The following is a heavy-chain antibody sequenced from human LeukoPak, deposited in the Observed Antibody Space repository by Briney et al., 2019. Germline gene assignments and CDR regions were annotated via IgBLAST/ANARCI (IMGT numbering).Heavy chain of an antibody. V-gene: IGHV3-53*01. CDR2: IYSGGYT. J-gene: IGHJ4*02. D-gene: IGHD4-17*01. CDR3: ARARDYGDYVDY. CDR1: GFTVSSKY. Sequence: GGSLRLSCAASGFTVSSKYMSWVRQAPGKGPEWVSIIYSGGYTYYADSVRGRFTISRDNSKNTLYLQMSSLRAEDTAVYFCARARDYGDYVDYWGQGTLVTVSS.